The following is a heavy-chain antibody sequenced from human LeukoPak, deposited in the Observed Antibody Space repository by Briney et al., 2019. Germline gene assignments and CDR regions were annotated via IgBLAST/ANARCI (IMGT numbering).Heavy chain of an antibody. CDR2: IIPILGIA. D-gene: IGHD2-15*01. CDR1: GGTFSSYA. CDR3: ARDRGRPVPKSQDAFDI. V-gene: IGHV1-69*04. J-gene: IGHJ3*02. Sequence: SVKVSCKASGGTFSSYAISWVRQAPGQGLEWMGRIIPILGIANYAQKFQGRVTITADKSTSTAYMELSSLRSEDTAVYYCARDRGRPVPKSQDAFDIWGQGTMVTVSS.